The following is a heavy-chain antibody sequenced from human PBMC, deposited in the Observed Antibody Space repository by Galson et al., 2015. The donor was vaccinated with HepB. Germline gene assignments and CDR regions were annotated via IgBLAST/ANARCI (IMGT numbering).Heavy chain of an antibody. CDR1: GFSLSTSGEG. J-gene: IGHJ3*02. Sequence: PALVKPTQTLTLTCTFSGFSLSTSGEGVGWIRQPPGKALEWLALIYWDDDKRYSPSLKSRLTITKDTSKNQVVLTMTNMDPVDTATYYCAHRRMGEGYCSSTSCYLGGGAFDIWGQGTMVTVSS. V-gene: IGHV2-5*02. CDR2: IYWDDDK. CDR3: AHRRMGEGYCSSTSCYLGGGAFDI. D-gene: IGHD2-2*01.